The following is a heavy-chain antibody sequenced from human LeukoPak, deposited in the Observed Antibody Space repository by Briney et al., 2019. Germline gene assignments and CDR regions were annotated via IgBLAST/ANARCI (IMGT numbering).Heavy chain of an antibody. CDR2: ISGSGGST. CDR3: ARRNGAFDY. D-gene: IGHD1-1*01. CDR1: GFTFSSYG. J-gene: IGHJ4*02. V-gene: IGHV3-23*01. Sequence: GGSLRLSCAASGFTFSSYGMSWVRQAPGKGLEWVSAISGSGGSTYYADSVRGRFTISRDNAKNSLYLQMNSLRAEDTAVYYCARRNGAFDYWGQGTLVTVSS.